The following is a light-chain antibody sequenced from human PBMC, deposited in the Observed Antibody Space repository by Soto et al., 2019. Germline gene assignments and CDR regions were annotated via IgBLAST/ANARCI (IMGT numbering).Light chain of an antibody. Sequence: DIVMTQSPLSLPVTPGEPASISCRSSQSLLHSNGFNYLDWYLQKPGQSPQLLIYLGSNRASGVPDRFSGSGSGTDFTLKISRVEAEDVGVYYCMQPLQSWTFGHGTKVDIK. V-gene: IGKV2-28*01. J-gene: IGKJ1*01. CDR3: MQPLQSWT. CDR1: QSLLHSNGFNY. CDR2: LGS.